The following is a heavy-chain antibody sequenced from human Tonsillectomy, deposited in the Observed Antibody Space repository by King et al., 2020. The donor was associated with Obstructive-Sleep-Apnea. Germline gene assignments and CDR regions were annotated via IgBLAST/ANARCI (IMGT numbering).Heavy chain of an antibody. D-gene: IGHD4-17*01. J-gene: IGHJ4*02. CDR2: ISATASHT. V-gene: IGHV3-21*01. CDR1: GFTFFTYD. Sequence: DVQLVESGGGLVKPGGSLRLSCAASGFTFFTYDMHWVLQSPGKGLEWVSSISATASHTYYADSVKGRFTISRDNAKNSLFLQMNSLRGEDTAVYYCASLDYGDYDYWGQGTLVTVSS. CDR3: ASLDYGDYDY.